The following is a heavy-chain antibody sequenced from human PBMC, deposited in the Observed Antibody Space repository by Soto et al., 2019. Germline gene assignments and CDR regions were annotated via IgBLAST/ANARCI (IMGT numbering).Heavy chain of an antibody. CDR1: GYTFTTYD. CDR3: VRGGFLSHDHVIIAPATLGFDP. Sequence: ASVKVSCKASGYTFTTYDINWVRQAPGQGLEWMGWMNPNRTNTGYAEKFQGRVTMTRDTSISTAYMELSSLRYDDTAVYYCVRGGFLSHDHVIIAPATLGFDPWGQGTLVTLSS. CDR2: MNPNRTNT. D-gene: IGHD2-2*01. V-gene: IGHV1-8*01. J-gene: IGHJ5*02.